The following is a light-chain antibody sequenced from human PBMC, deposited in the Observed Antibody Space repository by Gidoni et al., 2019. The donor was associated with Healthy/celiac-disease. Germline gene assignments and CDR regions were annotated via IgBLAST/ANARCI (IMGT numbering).Light chain of an antibody. CDR3: QQYNNLPPRYT. CDR2: GAS. J-gene: IGKJ2*01. CDR1: QSVSSN. Sequence: EIVMTQSPATLSVSPGERATLSCRASQSVSSNLAWYQQKPGQAPRLLIYGASTRATGIPARFSGIGSGTEFTLTISSLQSEDCAVYYCQQYNNLPPRYTFXQXTKLEIK. V-gene: IGKV3-15*01.